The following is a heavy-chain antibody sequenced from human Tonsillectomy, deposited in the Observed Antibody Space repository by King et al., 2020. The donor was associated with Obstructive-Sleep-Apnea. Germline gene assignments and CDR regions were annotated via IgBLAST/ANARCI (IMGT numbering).Heavy chain of an antibody. CDR1: GFTFSDYY. V-gene: IGHV3-11*01. CDR3: ARTDQTYFFYYAMDV. CDR2: IIIRGSTI. Sequence: HVQLVESGGGFVKPGWSLRLSCAASGFTFSDYYMTWIRQAPWTGLELVSYIIIRGSTIYYSYSVKGRFTISRDNANNSLYLQMNSLRAEDTAVYYCARTDQTYFFYYAMDVWGLGTTVTVSS. J-gene: IGHJ6*02.